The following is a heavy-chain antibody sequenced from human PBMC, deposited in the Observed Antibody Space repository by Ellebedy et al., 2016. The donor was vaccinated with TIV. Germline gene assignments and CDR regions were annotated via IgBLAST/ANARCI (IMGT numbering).Heavy chain of an antibody. CDR3: ARLDDSRGYHPEDAFDI. D-gene: IGHD3-22*01. CDR1: GYNFATYW. CDR2: IYPGDSDT. V-gene: IGHV5-51*01. J-gene: IGHJ3*02. Sequence: GESLKISCKGSGYNFATYWIAWVRQMPGKGLEWMGIIYPGDSDTRYSTSFQGQVTISADKSISTAYLQWSSLKASDTDMYYCARLDDSRGYHPEDAFDIWGQGTMVTVSS.